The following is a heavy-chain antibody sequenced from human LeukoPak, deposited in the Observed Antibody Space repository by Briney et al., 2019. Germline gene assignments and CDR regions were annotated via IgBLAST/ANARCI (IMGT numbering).Heavy chain of an antibody. J-gene: IGHJ4*02. CDR2: IRSKAYGGTT. D-gene: IGHD4-17*01. V-gene: IGHV3-49*03. CDR1: GFTFGDYA. CDR3: TPDYGDYVVHY. Sequence: GSLRLSCTASGFTFGDYAMSWFRQAPGKGLEWVGFIRSKAYGGTTEYAASVKGRFTISRDDSKSIAYLQMNSLKTEDTAVYHCTPDYGDYVVHYWGQGTLVTVSS.